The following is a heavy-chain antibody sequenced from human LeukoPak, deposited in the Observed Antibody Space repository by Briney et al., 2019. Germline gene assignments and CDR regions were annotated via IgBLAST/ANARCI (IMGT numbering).Heavy chain of an antibody. CDR3: ARDFIGGSSSGWYLTPFDY. CDR2: IYTSGST. CDR1: GGSISSYC. D-gene: IGHD6-19*01. Sequence: PSETLSLTCTVSGGSISSYCWSWLRQPAEKGLEWIGRIYTSGSTNYNPSLKSRVTMSVDTSKNQFSLKLSSVTAADTAVYYCARDFIGGSSSGWYLTPFDYWGQGTLVTVSS. V-gene: IGHV4-4*07. J-gene: IGHJ4*02.